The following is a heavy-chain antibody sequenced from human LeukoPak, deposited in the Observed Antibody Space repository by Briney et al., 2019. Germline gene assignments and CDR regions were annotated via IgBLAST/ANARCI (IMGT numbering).Heavy chain of an antibody. Sequence: ASVKVSCKASGYTFTDYYMHWVRQAPGQGLEWVGGINPKSGGTQYAQKFQGRATMTRDTSITTAYMELSRLRSDDTAVYYCARVSSPGQQLARDNYFDFWGQGTLVTVSS. CDR2: INPKSGGT. D-gene: IGHD6-13*01. CDR1: GYTFTDYY. V-gene: IGHV1-2*02. CDR3: ARVSSPGQQLARDNYFDF. J-gene: IGHJ4*02.